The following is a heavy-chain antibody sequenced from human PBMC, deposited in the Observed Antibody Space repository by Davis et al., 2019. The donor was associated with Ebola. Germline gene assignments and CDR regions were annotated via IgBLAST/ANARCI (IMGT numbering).Heavy chain of an antibody. V-gene: IGHV3-23*01. Sequence: GESLKISCAASGFTFSSYAMSWVRQAPGKGLEWVSAISGSGGSTYYADSVKGRFTISRDNSKNKLYLQMNSLRAEDTAVYYCAKGEDNRDGYKPFDYWGQGTLVTVSS. CDR1: GFTFSSYA. J-gene: IGHJ4*02. CDR2: ISGSGGST. CDR3: AKGEDNRDGYKPFDY. D-gene: IGHD5-24*01.